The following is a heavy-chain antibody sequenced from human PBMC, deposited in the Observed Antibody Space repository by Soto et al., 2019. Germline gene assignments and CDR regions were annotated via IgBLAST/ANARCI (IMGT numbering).Heavy chain of an antibody. CDR1: GLTANKHA. D-gene: IGHD4-17*01. CDR2: ISGIGAST. Sequence: GRLRLSCVPSGLTANKHALAWVRQAPGKGLEWVSAISGIGASTYDADSVKGRFTISRDNSNNTLYLQMNSPRAEDTAVYYCAKTPGVITVITSFDHCGQGTPVTVSS. V-gene: IGHV3-23*01. J-gene: IGHJ4*02. CDR3: AKTPGVITVITSFDH.